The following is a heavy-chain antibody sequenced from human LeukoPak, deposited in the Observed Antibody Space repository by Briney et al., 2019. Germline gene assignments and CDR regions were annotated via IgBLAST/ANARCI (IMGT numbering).Heavy chain of an antibody. CDR1: GGSISSYY. J-gene: IGHJ4*02. CDR3: ARSKVGDFWSGYYDY. Sequence: SETLSLTCTVSGGSISSYYWSWIRQPPGKGLEWIGYIYYSGSTNYNPSLKSRVTISVDTSKNQFSLKLSSVTAADTAVYYCARSKVGDFWSGYYDYWGQGTLVTVSS. CDR2: IYYSGST. D-gene: IGHD3-3*01. V-gene: IGHV4-59*01.